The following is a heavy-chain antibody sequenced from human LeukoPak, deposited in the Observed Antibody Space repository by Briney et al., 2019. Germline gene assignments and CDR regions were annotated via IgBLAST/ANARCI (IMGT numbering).Heavy chain of an antibody. J-gene: IGHJ3*02. CDR3: ARGGAGRAEDDVFDI. D-gene: IGHD1-1*01. CDR1: GFTFSSYS. CDR2: ISSSSSVI. V-gene: IGHV3-21*01. Sequence: PGGSLRLSCAASGFTFSSYSMNWVRQAPGKGLEWVSSISSSSSVIFYADSVKGRFTISRDNAKNSLYLQMNSLRAEDTAVYYCARGGAGRAEDDVFDIWGQGTMVTVSS.